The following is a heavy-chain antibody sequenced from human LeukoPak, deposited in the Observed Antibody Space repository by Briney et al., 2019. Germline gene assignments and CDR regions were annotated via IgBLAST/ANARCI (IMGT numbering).Heavy chain of an antibody. V-gene: IGHV4-38-2*01. CDR3: AGGVVVPAATFGGMDV. D-gene: IGHD2-2*01. Sequence: GSLRLSCAASGFTFSDYYMSWIRQPPGKGLEWIGSIYYSGSTYYNPSLKSRVTISIDTSKNQFSLKLSSVTAADTAVYYCAGGVVVPAATFGGMDVWGQGTTVTVSS. CDR1: GFTFSDYY. CDR2: IYYSGST. J-gene: IGHJ6*02.